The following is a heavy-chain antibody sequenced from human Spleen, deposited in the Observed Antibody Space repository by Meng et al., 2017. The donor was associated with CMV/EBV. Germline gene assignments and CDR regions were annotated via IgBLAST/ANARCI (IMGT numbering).Heavy chain of an antibody. Sequence: GGSLRLSCAASGFTSSTCAMSWVRQAPGKGLEWVSAISGSGDSTYYADSVKGRFTISRDNSKNTLYLQMNSLRAEDTAVYYCAKLWEILAVRRCYDYWGQGTLVTVSS. D-gene: IGHD6-6*01. V-gene: IGHV3-23*01. CDR2: ISGSGDST. CDR1: GFTSSTCA. J-gene: IGHJ4*02. CDR3: AKLWEILAVRRCYDY.